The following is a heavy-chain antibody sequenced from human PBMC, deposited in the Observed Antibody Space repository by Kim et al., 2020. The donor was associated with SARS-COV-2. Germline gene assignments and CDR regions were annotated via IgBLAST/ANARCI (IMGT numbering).Heavy chain of an antibody. Sequence: PPLKSRVTISVDTSKNQFSLKLSSVTAADTAVYYCARCRDGYNLYWYFDLWGRGTLVTVSS. V-gene: IGHV4-59*01. J-gene: IGHJ2*01. D-gene: IGHD5-12*01. CDR3: ARCRDGYNLYWYFDL.